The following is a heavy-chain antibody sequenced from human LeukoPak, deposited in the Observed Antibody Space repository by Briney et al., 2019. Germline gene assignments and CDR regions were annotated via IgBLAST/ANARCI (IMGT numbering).Heavy chain of an antibody. V-gene: IGHV1-24*01. CDR1: GFTLTELS. D-gene: IGHD2-2*01. CDR3: ATDPVGYCSSDSCYSVDY. J-gene: IGHJ4*02. Sequence: ASVKVSCKVSGFTLTELSMHGVRQAPGKGREWMGGFDPEDGETIYAQKFQGRVTMTEDTSTDTAYLELSSLRSEDTAVYYCATDPVGYCSSDSCYSVDYWGQGTLVTVSS. CDR2: FDPEDGET.